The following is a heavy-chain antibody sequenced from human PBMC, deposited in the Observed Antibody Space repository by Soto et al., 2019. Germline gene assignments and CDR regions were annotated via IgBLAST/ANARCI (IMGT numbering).Heavy chain of an antibody. J-gene: IGHJ6*01. CDR2: IKQDGSEK. V-gene: IGHV3-7*03. D-gene: IGHD3-10*01. CDR3: ARDLGYYYEAPDG. Sequence: SLFCKAKEKGLEWVANIKQDGSEKYYVDSVKGRFTISRDNAKNSLYLQMSSLRADDTAVYYCARDLGYYYEAPDG.